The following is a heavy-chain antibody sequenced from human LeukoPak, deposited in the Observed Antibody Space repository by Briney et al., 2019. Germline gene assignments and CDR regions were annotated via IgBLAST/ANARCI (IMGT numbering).Heavy chain of an antibody. CDR2: VSFSGST. CDR3: ALYCRFGSNCGYSGMDV. Sequence: PSETLSLTCRVSGDSISHYFWSGIRQPPGKGLEWLGEVSFSGSTNYNPSLTGRVTISAETSKKQFSLKLSSVTDADTAVYYCALYCRFGSNCGYSGMDVWGQGTTVTVSS. V-gene: IGHV4-59*08. CDR1: GDSISHYF. D-gene: IGHD6-13*01. J-gene: IGHJ6*02.